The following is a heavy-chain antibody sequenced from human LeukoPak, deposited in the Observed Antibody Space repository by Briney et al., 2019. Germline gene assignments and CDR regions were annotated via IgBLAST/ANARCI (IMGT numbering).Heavy chain of an antibody. J-gene: IGHJ4*02. CDR3: ARAYGWRRDYFDY. D-gene: IGHD3-10*01. V-gene: IGHV1-69*13. Sequence: SVKVSCKASGGTFSSYAISWVRQAPGQGLEWMGGIIPIFGTANYAQKFQGRVTISADESTSTAYMELSSLRSEDTAVYYCARAYGWRRDYFDYWGQGTLVTVSS. CDR1: GGTFSSYA. CDR2: IIPIFGTA.